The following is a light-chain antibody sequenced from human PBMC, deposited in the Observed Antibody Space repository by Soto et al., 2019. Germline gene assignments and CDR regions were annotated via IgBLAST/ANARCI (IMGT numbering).Light chain of an antibody. CDR2: EVV. Sequence: QSGLTQPPSASGSPGQSVTISCTGTKNDIGVYAFVSWYQHHPGKAPRLIIYEVVQRPSGVPDRFSGSKSGNTASLTVSGLQAADEADYFCKSYAGSNTYVFGSGTKVTVL. CDR3: KSYAGSNTYV. CDR1: KNDIGVYAF. J-gene: IGLJ1*01. V-gene: IGLV2-8*01.